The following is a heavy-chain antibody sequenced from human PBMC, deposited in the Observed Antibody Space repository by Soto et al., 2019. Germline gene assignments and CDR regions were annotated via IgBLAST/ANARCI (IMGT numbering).Heavy chain of an antibody. Sequence: QVQLVQSGAEVKKPGASVKLSCQASGYTSTSYAINWVRQAPGQRLEWMGWINAGNGDSKSSQNFKGRVTFTRDTSASTAYMELTSLRSEDTAVDYCPRVRLGVNWYFDLWGRGTLVTVSS. D-gene: IGHD3-16*01. CDR3: PRVRLGVNWYFDL. J-gene: IGHJ2*01. CDR2: INAGNGDS. V-gene: IGHV1-3*01. CDR1: GYTSTSYA.